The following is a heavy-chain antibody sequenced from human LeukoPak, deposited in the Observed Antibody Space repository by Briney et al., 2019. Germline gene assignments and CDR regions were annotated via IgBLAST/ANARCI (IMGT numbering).Heavy chain of an antibody. J-gene: IGHJ4*02. V-gene: IGHV3-7*03. CDR2: IKPDGGEQ. D-gene: IGHD6-13*01. CDR3: ARDSGWFRFVY. CDR1: GFTFSNYW. Sequence: PGGSLRLSCVASGFTFSNYWMNWVRQAPGKGLEWVANIKPDGGEQYYVDSVKGRFTISRDNAKNSLFLQTNSLRADDTAVYYCARDSGWFRFVYWGQGTLVTVSS.